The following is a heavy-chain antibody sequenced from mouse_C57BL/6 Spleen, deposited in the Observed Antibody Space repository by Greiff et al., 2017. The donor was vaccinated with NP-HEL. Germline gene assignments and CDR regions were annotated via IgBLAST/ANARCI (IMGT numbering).Heavy chain of an antibody. V-gene: IGHV1-72*01. D-gene: IGHD2-5*01. J-gene: IGHJ4*01. CDR3: ARDYYSNYDDAMDY. CDR2: IDPNGGGT. Sequence: QVQLQQPGAELVKPGASVKLSCKASGYTFTSYWMHWVKQRPGRGLEWIGRIDPNGGGTKYNEKFKGKATLTVDKPSNTAYMQLSSLTSEDSAVYDWARDYYSNYDDAMDYWGQGTSVTVSS. CDR1: GYTFTSYW.